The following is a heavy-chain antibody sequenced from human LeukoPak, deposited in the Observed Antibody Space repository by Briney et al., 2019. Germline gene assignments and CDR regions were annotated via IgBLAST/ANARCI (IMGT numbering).Heavy chain of an antibody. CDR1: GYTFTMYG. J-gene: IGHJ4*02. CDR2: ISPYNGKS. CDR3: AKGAATDRLIPPID. Sequence: ASVKVSCKASGYTFTMYGTTWVRQAPGQGLEWVGWISPYNGKSNYAQKLQDRVTMTTDISTSTAYLELRSLKSDDTAVYYCAKGAATDRLIPPIDWGQGTLVIVSS. V-gene: IGHV1-18*01. D-gene: IGHD6-25*01.